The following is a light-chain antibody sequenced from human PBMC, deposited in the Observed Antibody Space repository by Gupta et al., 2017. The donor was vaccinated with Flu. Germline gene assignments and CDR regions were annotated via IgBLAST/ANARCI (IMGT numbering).Light chain of an antibody. CDR3: PQTNSSSPKT. J-gene: IGKJ4*01. CDR2: AAS. V-gene: IGKV1-39*01. Sequence: SSLSASVGDRGIITCRASQSISSYLHWYQQKPGKAPKLLIYAASSVQSGVRSRFSGSGSGTDFTLTISSLQPEDFAAYSCPQTNSSSPKTVGGGTMVEIK. CDR1: QSISSY.